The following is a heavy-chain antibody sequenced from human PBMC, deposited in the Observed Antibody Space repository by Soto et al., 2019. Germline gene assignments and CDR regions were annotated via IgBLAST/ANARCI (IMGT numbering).Heavy chain of an antibody. D-gene: IGHD2-2*01. J-gene: IGHJ4*02. CDR3: TTYAIISARAYFDY. CDR2: ITSKSDGGTT. Sequence: EVQLVESGGGLVKPGGSLRLSCAASGFTFSNAWMTWVRQPPGKGLEWVGRITSKSDGGTTDYAVPVKGRFTISRDDSKTTLYLQMNSLESEDTAVYYCTTYAIISARAYFDYWGQGTLVTVSS. CDR1: GFTFSNAW. V-gene: IGHV3-15*01.